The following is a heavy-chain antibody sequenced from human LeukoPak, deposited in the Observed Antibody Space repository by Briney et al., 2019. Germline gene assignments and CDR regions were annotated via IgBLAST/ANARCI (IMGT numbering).Heavy chain of an antibody. Sequence: SETLSLTCTVSGDSISSYYWSWIRQSPGKGLEWIGYIHHDGSTSYNPSLRSRVTISLDTYKNQFSLRLTSVTAADTAVYHCARHSGSRRFDPWGQGSLVTVSS. CDR3: ARHSGSRRFDP. D-gene: IGHD1-26*01. CDR1: GDSISSYY. V-gene: IGHV4-59*08. J-gene: IGHJ5*02. CDR2: IHHDGST.